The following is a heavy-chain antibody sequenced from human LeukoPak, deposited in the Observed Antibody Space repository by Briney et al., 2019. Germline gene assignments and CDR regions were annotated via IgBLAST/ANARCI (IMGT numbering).Heavy chain of an antibody. J-gene: IGHJ5*02. V-gene: IGHV1-46*01. D-gene: IGHD3-3*01. CDR2: INPSGGST. Sequence: ASVKVPCKASGYTFTSYYMHWVRQAPGQGLEWMGIINPSGGSTSYAQKFQGRVTMTRDMSTSTVYMELSSLRSEDTAVYYCAISPTRITIFGESHDWFDPWGQGTLVTVPS. CDR3: AISPTRITIFGESHDWFDP. CDR1: GYTFTSYY.